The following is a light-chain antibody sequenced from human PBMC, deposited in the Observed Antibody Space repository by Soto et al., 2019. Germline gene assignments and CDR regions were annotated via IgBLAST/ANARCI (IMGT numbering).Light chain of an antibody. J-gene: IGLJ2*01. CDR1: SSDVGGYNF. CDR2: DVT. CDR3: ASYAGSNIPVL. Sequence: QSALTQPPSASGSPGQSVTISCTGTSSDVGGYNFVSWYQQHPGKAPKLMIYDVTDRPSGVPDRFSGSKSGNTASLTVSGLLGDDEDAYYCASYAGSNIPVLFGGGTKLTVL. V-gene: IGLV2-8*01.